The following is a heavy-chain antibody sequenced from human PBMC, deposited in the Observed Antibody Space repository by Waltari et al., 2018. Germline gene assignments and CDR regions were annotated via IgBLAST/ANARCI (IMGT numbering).Heavy chain of an antibody. V-gene: IGHV1-2*02. J-gene: IGHJ4*02. Sequence: QVQLVQSGAEVKKPGASVKIACKASGYMFTNYYMYWVRQAPGQGLEWMGWINPNRGGTNHAQKFQGRVTMTRDTSISTAYMERTRLRSDDTAVYFCARRKGYCTSSTCPPVQGYFGYWGQGTLVTVSS. CDR3: ARRKGYCTSSTCPPVQGYFGY. D-gene: IGHD2-2*01. CDR2: INPNRGGT. CDR1: GYMFTNYY.